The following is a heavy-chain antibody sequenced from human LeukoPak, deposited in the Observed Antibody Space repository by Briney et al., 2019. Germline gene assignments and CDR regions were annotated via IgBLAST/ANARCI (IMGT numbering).Heavy chain of an antibody. Sequence: ASVKVSCKASGYTFTSYGSSWVRQAPGQGLEWMGWISAYSGNTNYAPKIQGRVTMTHDTSTRTSYMELRSPRSDDTAVYYCARVWLRGSWFDPWGQGTLVTVSS. CDR1: GYTFTSYG. D-gene: IGHD5-12*01. J-gene: IGHJ5*02. CDR3: ARVWLRGSWFDP. V-gene: IGHV1-18*01. CDR2: ISAYSGNT.